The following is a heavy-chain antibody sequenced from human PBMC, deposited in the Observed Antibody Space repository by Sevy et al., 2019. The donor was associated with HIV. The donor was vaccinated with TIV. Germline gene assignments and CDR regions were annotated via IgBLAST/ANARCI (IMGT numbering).Heavy chain of an antibody. V-gene: IGHV3-21*01. J-gene: IGHJ3*02. CDR1: GFTFSSYS. Sequence: GGSLRLSCAASGFTFSSYSMNWVRQAPGKGLEWVSSISSSSSYIYYADSVKGRFTISRDNAKNSLCLQMNSLRAEDTAVYYCAGILERYYGSGNAFDIWGQGTMVTVSS. CDR2: ISSSSSYI. CDR3: AGILERYYGSGNAFDI. D-gene: IGHD3-10*01.